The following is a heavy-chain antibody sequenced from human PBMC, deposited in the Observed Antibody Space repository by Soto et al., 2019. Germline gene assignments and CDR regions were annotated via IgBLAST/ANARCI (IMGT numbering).Heavy chain of an antibody. D-gene: IGHD4-17*01. CDR2: INPNSGVT. CDR3: ARDSRWVGYGDYIL. CDR1: GYIFTGYY. V-gene: IGHV1-2*02. Sequence: QVQLVQSGAEVKKPGASVKVSCKASGYIFTGYYIHWVRQAPGQGLEWMGWINPNSGVTNYAQKFQGRVTMTRETSINIAYMELSSLRSYDTAMYYCARDSRWVGYGDYILWVQGTLGTVAS. J-gene: IGHJ4*02.